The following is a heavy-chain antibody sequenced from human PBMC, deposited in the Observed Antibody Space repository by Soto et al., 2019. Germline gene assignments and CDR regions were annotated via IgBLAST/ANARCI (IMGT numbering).Heavy chain of an antibody. D-gene: IGHD6-6*01. Sequence: GGSLSLSRAASGFTFSSYWMHWVRQAPGKGLVWVSRINSDGSSTSYADSVKGRFTISRDNAKNTLYPQMNSLRAEDTAVYYCARVLPHTPTGRAARHLDYYFDYWGQGTLVTVSS. J-gene: IGHJ4*02. CDR1: GFTFSSYW. CDR2: INSDGSST. V-gene: IGHV3-74*01. CDR3: ARVLPHTPTGRAARHLDYYFDY.